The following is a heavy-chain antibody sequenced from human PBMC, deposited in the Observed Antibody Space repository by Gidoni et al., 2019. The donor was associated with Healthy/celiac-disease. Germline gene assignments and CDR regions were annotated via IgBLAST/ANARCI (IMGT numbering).Heavy chain of an antibody. J-gene: IGHJ4*02. CDR3: ANFEVTRTAY. Sequence: EVQLLEYGGGLVQHGGSLRLSCADSGFTFSIYAMSWVRQAPGKGLELVSAISGSGGSTYYADSVKGRFTISRDNSKNTLYLQMNSLRAEDTAVYYCANFEVTRTAYWGQGTLVTVSS. CDR2: ISGSGGST. V-gene: IGHV3-23*01. CDR1: GFTFSIYA. D-gene: IGHD2-21*02.